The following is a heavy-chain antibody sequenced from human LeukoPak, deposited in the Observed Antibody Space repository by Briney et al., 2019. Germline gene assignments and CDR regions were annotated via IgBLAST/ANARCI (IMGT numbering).Heavy chain of an antibody. J-gene: IGHJ3*02. D-gene: IGHD3-22*01. CDR3: AREDSSGAFDI. CDR1: GFTFSSYA. CDR2: VWYDESNK. Sequence: GGSLRLSCAASGFTFSSYAMHWVRQAPGKGLEWVAVVWYDESNKYYVDSVKGRFTISRDNSKNTLYLQMNSLRVEDTALYYCAREDSSGAFDIWGQGTMVTVSS. V-gene: IGHV3-33*08.